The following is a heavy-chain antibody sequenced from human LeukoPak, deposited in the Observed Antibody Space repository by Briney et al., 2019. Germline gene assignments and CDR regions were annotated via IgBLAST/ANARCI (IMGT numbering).Heavy chain of an antibody. Sequence: ASPKVSCKASGYSFTSYGINWVRQAPGQGLEWMGWINAYNGNTNYVQTVQGRVTMTTDTSTTTAYMELRSLRSDDTAVYYCARESGIVGGTNFFDYWGQGTLVTVSS. CDR2: INAYNGNT. CDR1: GYSFTSYG. D-gene: IGHD1-26*01. CDR3: ARESGIVGGTNFFDY. J-gene: IGHJ4*02. V-gene: IGHV1-18*01.